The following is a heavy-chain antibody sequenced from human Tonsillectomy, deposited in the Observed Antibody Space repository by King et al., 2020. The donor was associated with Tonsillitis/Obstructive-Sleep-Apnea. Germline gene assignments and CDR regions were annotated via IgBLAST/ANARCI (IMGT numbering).Heavy chain of an antibody. D-gene: IGHD2-2*01. J-gene: IGHJ6*02. CDR1: GGTFSSYA. CDR2: IIPILGIA. V-gene: IGHV1-69*10. CDR3: ARRYCSSTSCNPYYYYGMDV. Sequence: QLVQSGAEVKKPGSSVKVSCKASGGTFSSYAISWVRQAPGQGLEWMGGIIPILGIANYAQKFQGRVTITADKSTSTAYMELSSLRSEDTAVYYCARRYCSSTSCNPYYYYGMDVWGQGTTVTVSS.